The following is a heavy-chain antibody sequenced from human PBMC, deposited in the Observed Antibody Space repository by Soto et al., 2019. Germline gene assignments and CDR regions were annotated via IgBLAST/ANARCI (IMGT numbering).Heavy chain of an antibody. CDR3: SRDGGGATFDY. V-gene: IGHV1-69*12. J-gene: IGHJ4*02. Sequence: QVQLVQSGAEVKKPGSSVKVSCEASGGSFRSYAINWMRQAPGQGLEWMGGIIPIFGTTTYAQTFQGRVTLSADESTRTSFLELSSLRSEDTGVYYCSRDGGGATFDYWGQGTLVTVSS. CDR2: IIPIFGTT. D-gene: IGHD1-26*01. CDR1: GGSFRSYA.